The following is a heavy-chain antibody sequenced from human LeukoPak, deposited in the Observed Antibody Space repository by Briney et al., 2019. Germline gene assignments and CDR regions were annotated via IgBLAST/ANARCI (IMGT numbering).Heavy chain of an antibody. J-gene: IGHJ4*02. CDR2: INPNSGGT. V-gene: IGHV1-2*02. Sequence: ASVKVSCKASGYTFTGYYMHWVRQAPGQGLEWMGWINPNSGGTNYAQKFQGRVTMTRDTSISTTYMELSRLRSDDTAVYYCARIFRDGYNYVDYWGQGTLVTVSS. D-gene: IGHD5-24*01. CDR3: ARIFRDGYNYVDY. CDR1: GYTFTGYY.